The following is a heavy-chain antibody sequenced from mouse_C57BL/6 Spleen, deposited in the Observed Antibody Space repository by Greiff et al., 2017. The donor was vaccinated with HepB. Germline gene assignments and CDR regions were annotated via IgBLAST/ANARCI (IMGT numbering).Heavy chain of an antibody. D-gene: IGHD2-12*01. J-gene: IGHJ1*03. CDR1: GYTFTSYW. Sequence: VQLQQPGAELVMPGASVKLSCKASGYTFTSYWMHWVKQRPGQGLEWIGEIDPSDSYTNYNQKFKGKSTLTVDKSSSTAYMQLSSLTSEDSAVYDCARRGAYYNWYFDVWGTGTTVTVSS. CDR2: IDPSDSYT. CDR3: ARRGAYYNWYFDV. V-gene: IGHV1-69*01.